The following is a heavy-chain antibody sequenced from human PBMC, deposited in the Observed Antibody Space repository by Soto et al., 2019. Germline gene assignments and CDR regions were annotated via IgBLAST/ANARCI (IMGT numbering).Heavy chain of an antibody. D-gene: IGHD2-21*02. Sequence: QVQLVQSGAEVKKPGSSVKVSCKASGGTFSSYAISWVRQAPGQGLEWMGGIIPIFGTANYAQKFQGRVTITAAESTSTTYVELSSLGCEDTAVYYCATSYCGGGGYWRPDYGVDVWGQGTTVTVSS. J-gene: IGHJ6*02. CDR3: ATSYCGGGGYWRPDYGVDV. CDR1: GGTFSSYA. CDR2: IIPIFGTA. V-gene: IGHV1-69*12.